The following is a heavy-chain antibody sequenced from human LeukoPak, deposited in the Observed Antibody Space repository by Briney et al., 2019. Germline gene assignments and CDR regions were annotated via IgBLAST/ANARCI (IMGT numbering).Heavy chain of an antibody. D-gene: IGHD4/OR15-4a*01. CDR1: GFTFSNYA. CDR3: ADPPNRDF. CDR2: ISNSGGTT. V-gene: IGHV3-23*01. J-gene: IGHJ4*02. Sequence: GGSLRLSCAASGFTFSNYALNWVRQAPGKGLEWVSGISNSGGTTYYADSVKGRFTIFRDNSKNTLYLQMNNLRAEDTAVYYCADPPNRDFWGQGTLVTVSS.